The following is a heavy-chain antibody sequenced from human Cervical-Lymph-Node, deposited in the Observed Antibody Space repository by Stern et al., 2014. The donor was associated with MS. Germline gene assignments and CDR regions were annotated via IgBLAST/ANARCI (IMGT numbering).Heavy chain of an antibody. Sequence: VQLVESGGGVVQPGRSLRLSCAASGFTFSSYAMHWVRQAPGKGLEWVAVISYDGSNKYYADSVKCRFTISRDNSKNTLYLQMNSLRADDTAVYYCVRDRGYSSGWTYYFDYWGQGTLVTVSS. V-gene: IGHV3-30-3*01. CDR3: VRDRGYSSGWTYYFDY. CDR1: GFTFSSYA. D-gene: IGHD6-19*01. J-gene: IGHJ4*02. CDR2: ISYDGSNK.